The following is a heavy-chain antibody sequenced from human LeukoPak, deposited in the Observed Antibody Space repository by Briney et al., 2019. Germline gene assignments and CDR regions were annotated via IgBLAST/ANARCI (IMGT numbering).Heavy chain of an antibody. CDR3: ARGGYGSGSYLDY. V-gene: IGHV3-30*09. D-gene: IGHD3-10*01. J-gene: IGHJ4*02. Sequence: GGSLRLSCAASEFTVSSYAMHWVRQAPGKGLEWAAVISYDGSNKYYADSVKGRFAISRDNSKNTLYLQMNSLRAEDTAVYYCARGGYGSGSYLDYWGQGTLVTVSS. CDR1: EFTVSSYA. CDR2: ISYDGSNK.